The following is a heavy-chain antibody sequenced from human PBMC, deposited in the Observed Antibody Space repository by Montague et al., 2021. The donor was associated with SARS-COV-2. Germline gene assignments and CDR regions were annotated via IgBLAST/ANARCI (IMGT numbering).Heavy chain of an antibody. CDR3: ARGGGGSYYYVLDV. Sequence: SETLSLTCTVSGGSISNYYWSWIRQPPGRGLKWIGYIYYSGSTDXSPSLKSRVTISVDTSKNQFSLKLSSVTAADTAVYYCARGGGGSYYYVLDVWGQGTTVTVSS. CDR1: GGSISNYY. D-gene: IGHD4-23*01. J-gene: IGHJ6*02. CDR2: IYYSGST. V-gene: IGHV4-59*01.